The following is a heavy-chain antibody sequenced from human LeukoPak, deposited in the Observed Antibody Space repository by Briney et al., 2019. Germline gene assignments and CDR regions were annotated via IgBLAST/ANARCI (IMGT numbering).Heavy chain of an antibody. CDR1: GLTFSTYT. Sequence: PVGSLRLSRAPSGLTFSTYTMNGVRQAPGRGVEWVSRISSSGTSKYYAHSVKDRFTISRDNAKNSLYLQMNSLRVEDTAVYYCARDRPPRITVVRGVRVAFDIWGQGTMVTVSS. V-gene: IGHV3-48*01. CDR2: ISSSGTSK. D-gene: IGHD3-10*01. CDR3: ARDRPPRITVVRGVRVAFDI. J-gene: IGHJ3*02.